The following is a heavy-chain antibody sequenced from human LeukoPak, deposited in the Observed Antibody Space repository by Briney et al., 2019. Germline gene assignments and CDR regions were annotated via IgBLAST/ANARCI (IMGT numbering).Heavy chain of an antibody. Sequence: SETLSLTCTVSGGSVSSSIYYWGWIRQPPGKGLEWIGSIYYSGSTSYNPSLKSRVTISVDTSKNQFSLKLTSVTAADTAVYYCASRNDILTGYVFDFWGQGTMVTVSS. CDR3: ASRNDILTGYVFDF. V-gene: IGHV4-39*01. D-gene: IGHD3-9*01. J-gene: IGHJ4*02. CDR2: IYYSGST. CDR1: GGSVSSSIYY.